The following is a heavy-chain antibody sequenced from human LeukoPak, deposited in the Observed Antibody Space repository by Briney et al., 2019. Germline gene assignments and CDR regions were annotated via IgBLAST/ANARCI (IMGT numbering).Heavy chain of an antibody. D-gene: IGHD4/OR15-4a*01. CDR3: ARAGAFDYVPSFDY. J-gene: IGHJ4*02. CDR1: GGSISSYY. CDR2: IYYSGST. Sequence: SETLSLTCTVSGGSISSYYWSWIRQPPGKGLEWIGYIYYSGSTNYNPSLKSRVTISVDTSKNQFSLKLSSVTAADTAIYYCARAGAFDYVPSFDYWGQGALVTVSS. V-gene: IGHV4-59*01.